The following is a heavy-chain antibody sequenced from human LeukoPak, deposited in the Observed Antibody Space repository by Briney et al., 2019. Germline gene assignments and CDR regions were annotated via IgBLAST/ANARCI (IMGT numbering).Heavy chain of an antibody. D-gene: IGHD5-24*01. J-gene: IGHJ4*02. V-gene: IGHV3-23*01. CDR1: GFTFTNYA. CDR2: ISGSGGST. Sequence: GGSLRLPCAASGFTFTNYAMSWVRKAPGKGLEWVSAISGSGGSTYYADSVKGRFTISRDNSKNTLYLQMNSLRAEDTAVYYCAKDPGGYNMEDYWGQGTLVTVSS. CDR3: AKDPGGYNMEDY.